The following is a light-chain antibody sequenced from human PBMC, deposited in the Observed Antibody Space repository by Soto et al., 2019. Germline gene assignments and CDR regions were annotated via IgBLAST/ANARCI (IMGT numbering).Light chain of an antibody. CDR3: QQYGSSPPT. V-gene: IGKV3-20*01. CDR1: QSVNIY. CDR2: NAF. Sequence: EIVLTQSPATLSLSPGERATLSCRASQSVNIYLAWYQQKPGQAPRLLINNAFNRATGIPARFSGSGSGTDFTLTISRLEPEDFAVYYCQQYGSSPPTFGQGTKVDIK. J-gene: IGKJ1*01.